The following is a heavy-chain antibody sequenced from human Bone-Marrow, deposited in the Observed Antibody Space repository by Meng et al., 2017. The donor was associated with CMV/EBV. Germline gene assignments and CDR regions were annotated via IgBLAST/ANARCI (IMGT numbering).Heavy chain of an antibody. Sequence: SETLSLTCAVYGGSDDYWYWIRQFPGKGLEWIGEINQSGSTNYNPTPKSRVTISVDTSKNQFSLRLSSVTAADTAVYYCSRGRVRGGAMSGVDTHPWFDYWGHGTLVTVSS. V-gene: IGHV4-34*01. CDR1: GGSDDY. D-gene: IGHD5-18*01. CDR3: SRGRVRGGAMSGVDTHPWFDY. J-gene: IGHJ4*01. CDR2: INQSGST.